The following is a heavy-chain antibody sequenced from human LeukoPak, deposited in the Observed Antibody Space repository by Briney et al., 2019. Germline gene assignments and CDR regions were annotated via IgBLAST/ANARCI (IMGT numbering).Heavy chain of an antibody. CDR2: IYHSGST. D-gene: IGHD3-10*01. CDR3: ARDQNYYGSGSYYPFDY. V-gene: IGHV4-39*07. Sequence: SETLSLTCTVPGGSISSSNYYWGWIRQPPGKGLEWIGSIYHSGSTYYNPSLKSRVTISVDTSKNQFSLKLSSVTAADTAVYYCARDQNYYGSGSYYPFDYWGQGTLVTVSS. J-gene: IGHJ4*02. CDR1: GGSISSSNYY.